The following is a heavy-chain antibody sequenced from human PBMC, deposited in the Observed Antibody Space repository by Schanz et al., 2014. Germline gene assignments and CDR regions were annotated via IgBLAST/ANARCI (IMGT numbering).Heavy chain of an antibody. D-gene: IGHD3-10*01. CDR2: IGVDGTTT. V-gene: IGHV3-23*01. CDR3: AKYRDYYRVSGSYRELEY. CDR1: GFAFSSYG. J-gene: IGHJ4*02. Sequence: EVQLLESGGGLVQPGGSLRLSCLASGFAFSSYGMNWLRQAPGKGLEWVSGIGVDGTTTYYADSVKGRFTISRDNSKNTLYLQMNSLRPEDTAVYYCAKYRDYYRVSGSYRELEYWGQGTLVTVSS.